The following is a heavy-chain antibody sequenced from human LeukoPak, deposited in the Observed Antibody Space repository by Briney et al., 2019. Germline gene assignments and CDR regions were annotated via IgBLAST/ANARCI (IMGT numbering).Heavy chain of an antibody. V-gene: IGHV4-39*01. J-gene: IGHJ4*02. CDR1: GGSISSTSYY. CDR2: IYYSGAT. D-gene: IGHD6-13*01. CDR3: ARQGFQQLLSGSNF. Sequence: SETLSLTRTVSGGSISSTSYYGGWTREAPGKGLEWLASIYYSGATYYNLSLKSRLTVSGDTSNNRFYLELTSVTAADTAVYYCARQGFQQLLSGSNFWGQGTLVTVSS.